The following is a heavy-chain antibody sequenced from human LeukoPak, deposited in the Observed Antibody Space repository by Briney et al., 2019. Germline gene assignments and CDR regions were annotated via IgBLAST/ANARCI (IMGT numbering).Heavy chain of an antibody. CDR2: ISGSGGST. V-gene: IGHV3-23*01. Sequence: GGSLRLSCATSGFTFTSHAMTWVRQAPGKGLEWVSAISGSGGSTYYADSVKGRFTISRDNSKNTLYLQMNSLRAEDTAVYYCAKGYYYDSSGYDYWGQGTLVTVSS. CDR3: AKGYYYDSSGYDY. J-gene: IGHJ4*02. D-gene: IGHD3-22*01. CDR1: GFTFTSHA.